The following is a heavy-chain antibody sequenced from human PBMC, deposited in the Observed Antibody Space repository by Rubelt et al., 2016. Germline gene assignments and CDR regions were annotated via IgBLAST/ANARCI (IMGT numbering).Heavy chain of an antibody. CDR1: GGSFSGYY. V-gene: IGHV4-34*01. J-gene: IGHJ6*02. CDR3: ARGGSSSWPPNLHYYYYGMDV. Sequence: LKPSETLSLTCAVYGGSFSGYYWSWIRQPPGKGLEWIGEINHSGSTNYNPSLKSRVTISVDTSKNQFSLKLSSVTAADTAVYYCARGGSSSWPPNLHYYYYGMDVWGQGTTVTVSS. CDR2: INHSGST. D-gene: IGHD6-13*01.